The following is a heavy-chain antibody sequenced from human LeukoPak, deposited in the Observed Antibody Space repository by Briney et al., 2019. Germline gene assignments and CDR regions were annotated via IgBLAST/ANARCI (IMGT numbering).Heavy chain of an antibody. CDR2: IYHSGST. J-gene: IGHJ4*02. Sequence: SETLSLTCTVSGGSISSGGYYWSWIRQPPGKGLEWIGYIYHSGSTYYNPSLKSRVTISVDRSKNQFSLKLSSVTAADTAVYYCARGLAAAGISPPNLDYWGQGTLVTVSS. V-gene: IGHV4-30-2*01. D-gene: IGHD6-13*01. CDR1: GGSISSGGYY. CDR3: ARGLAAAGISPPNLDY.